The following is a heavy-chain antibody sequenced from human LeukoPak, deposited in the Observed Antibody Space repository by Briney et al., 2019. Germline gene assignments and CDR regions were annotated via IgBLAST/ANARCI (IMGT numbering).Heavy chain of an antibody. Sequence: PSETLSLXCTVSGGSISSYYWSWIRQPPGKGLEWIGYIYYSGSTNYNPSLKSRVTISVDTSKNQFSLKLSSVTAADTAVYYCARDISAAGTLGAFDIWGQGTMVTVSS. D-gene: IGHD6-13*01. V-gene: IGHV4-59*01. CDR2: IYYSGST. J-gene: IGHJ3*02. CDR1: GGSISSYY. CDR3: ARDISAAGTLGAFDI.